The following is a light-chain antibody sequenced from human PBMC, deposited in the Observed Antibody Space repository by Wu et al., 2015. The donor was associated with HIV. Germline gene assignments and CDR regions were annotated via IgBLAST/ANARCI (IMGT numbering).Light chain of an antibody. V-gene: IGKV3-15*01. CDR3: QQYTHWPPVT. CDR2: XVD. J-gene: IGKJ4*01. CDR1: QTVNRN. Sequence: VXPGERATLSXRASQTVNRNLAWYHKNLGQAPRLLIYXVDIRATGISARFTGSGFGSDFTLTISGLRSDDVAIYYCQQYTHWPPVTFGGGTRVEIK.